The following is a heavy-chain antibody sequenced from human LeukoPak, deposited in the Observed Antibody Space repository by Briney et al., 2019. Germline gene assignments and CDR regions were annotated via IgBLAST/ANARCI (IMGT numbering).Heavy chain of an antibody. D-gene: IGHD6-6*01. V-gene: IGHV4-34*01. Sequence: PSKTLSLTCAVYGGSFSGYYWSWIRQPPGKGLEWIGEINHSGSTNYNPSLKSRVTISVDTSKNQFSLNLNSVTAADTAVYYCARKVRSSLYNWFDPWGQGTLVTVSS. CDR3: ARKVRSSLYNWFDP. J-gene: IGHJ5*02. CDR2: INHSGST. CDR1: GGSFSGYY.